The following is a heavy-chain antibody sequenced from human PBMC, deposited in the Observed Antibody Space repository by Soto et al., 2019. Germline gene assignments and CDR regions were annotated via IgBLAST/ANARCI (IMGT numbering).Heavy chain of an antibody. J-gene: IGHJ5*02. Sequence: QVQLVQSGAEVKKPGASVRVSCKASGYTFTKFDINWVRQATGQGLEWMGWMNPNSGNTGYAQKFQGRSTMTRNTSITTAYMELSTLRSEDTAVYYCVRGDYGDYSHLFDPWCQGTLVTVSS. CDR3: VRGDYGDYSHLFDP. D-gene: IGHD4-17*01. CDR2: MNPNSGNT. V-gene: IGHV1-8*01. CDR1: GYTFTKFD.